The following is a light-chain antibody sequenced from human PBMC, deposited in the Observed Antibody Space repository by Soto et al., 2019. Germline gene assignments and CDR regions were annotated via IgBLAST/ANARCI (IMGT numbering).Light chain of an antibody. CDR1: RNDVGLYNY. V-gene: IGLV2-14*01. J-gene: IGLJ1*01. Sequence: ALTQPASVSASPGQSITISCTGTRNDVGLYNYVSWYQHHPGNAPKLIIYGVSDRPSGVSNRFSGSKSGNTASLTISGLQAEDEADYYCTSYTTHTLEVFGNGTKVTVL. CDR2: GVS. CDR3: TSYTTHTLEV.